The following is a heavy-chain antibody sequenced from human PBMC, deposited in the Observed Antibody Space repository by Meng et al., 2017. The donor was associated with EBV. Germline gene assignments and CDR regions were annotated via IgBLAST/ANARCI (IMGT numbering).Heavy chain of an antibody. CDR1: GYTFTSYA. J-gene: IGHJ4*02. CDR2: INDGNANT. Sequence: WKASGYTFTSYAIHWVRQAPGQRLEWMGWINDGNANTKYSQKFQGRVTITRDTSASTAFMELSSLRSEDTAVYYCARDYIWGSYRPFDYWGQGTLVTVSS. D-gene: IGHD3-16*02. CDR3: ARDYIWGSYRPFDY. V-gene: IGHV1-3*01.